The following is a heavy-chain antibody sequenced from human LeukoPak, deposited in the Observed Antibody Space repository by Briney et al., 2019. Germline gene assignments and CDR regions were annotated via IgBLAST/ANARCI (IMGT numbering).Heavy chain of an antibody. V-gene: IGHV3-23*05. CDR3: ARRGGFRRGRGFDY. Sequence: GGSLRLSCAASGFTFTSYAMSWVRQAPGKGLEWVSTIDVIVSATYYADSVKGRFTISRDNSKNTLYLQLNSLRADDSALYYCARRGGFRRGRGFDYWGQGTLVTVSS. D-gene: IGHD3-10*01. J-gene: IGHJ4*02. CDR2: IDVIVSAT. CDR1: GFTFTSYA.